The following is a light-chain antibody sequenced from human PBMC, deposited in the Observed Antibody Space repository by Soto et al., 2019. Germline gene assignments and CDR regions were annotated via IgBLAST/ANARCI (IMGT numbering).Light chain of an antibody. Sequence: QSVLTQPASVSGSPGQSITISCTGTSSDVGGFNYVSWYQQHPGKVPKLMIYDASNRPSGVSNRFSGSKSGNTASLTISGLQAEDEADYYCSSYTTSSVVFGGGTQLTVL. J-gene: IGLJ2*01. CDR3: SSYTTSSVV. CDR2: DAS. V-gene: IGLV2-14*01. CDR1: SSDVGGFNY.